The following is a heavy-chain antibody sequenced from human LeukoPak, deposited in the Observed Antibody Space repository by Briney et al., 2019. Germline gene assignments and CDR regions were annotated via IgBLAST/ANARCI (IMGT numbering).Heavy chain of an antibody. J-gene: IGHJ5*02. D-gene: IGHD2-15*01. CDR2: IDEKDNLYAT. CDR3: TRDRGTYNWFDP. Sequence: PGGSLRLSCAASGFTFSGSAVHWVRQSSGKGLEWVGHIDEKDNLYATAYAESVKGRFTISRDDSKDTAFLHMDSLKTEDTALYYCTRDRGTYNWFDPWGQGTLVTVSS. V-gene: IGHV3-73*01. CDR1: GFTFSGSA.